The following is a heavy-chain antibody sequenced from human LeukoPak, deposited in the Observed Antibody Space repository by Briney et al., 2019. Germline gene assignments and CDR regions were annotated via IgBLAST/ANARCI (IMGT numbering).Heavy chain of an antibody. CDR2: ISGSSGII. J-gene: IGHJ4*02. CDR1: GFTFNTYT. D-gene: IGHD3-3*01. V-gene: IGHV3-48*01. CDR3: ARDLAEWGY. Sequence: GGSLRLSCAASGFTFNTYTMNWVRQAPGKGLEWVSYISGSSGIIDYADSVRGRFTISRDNAKNSLYLQMNSLRAEDTAVYYCARDLAEWGYWGQGTLVTVSS.